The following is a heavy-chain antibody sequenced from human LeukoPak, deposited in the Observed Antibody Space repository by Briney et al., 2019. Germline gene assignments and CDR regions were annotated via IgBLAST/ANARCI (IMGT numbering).Heavy chain of an antibody. CDR2: IHDSGST. J-gene: IGHJ4*02. V-gene: IGHV4-59*08. D-gene: IGHD5-24*01. CDR3: ARLDAAAGRYLQFFY. CDR1: GGSISNYY. Sequence: PSETPSLTCTVSGGSISNYYWSWIRQSPEKGLEWIGYIHDSGSTNYNPSLKSRVTISVDTSKSQFSLKLSSVTAADTAVYYCARLDAAAGRYLQFFYWGQGTLVTVSS.